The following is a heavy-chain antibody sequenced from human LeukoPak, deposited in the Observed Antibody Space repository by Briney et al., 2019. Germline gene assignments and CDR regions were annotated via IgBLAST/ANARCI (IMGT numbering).Heavy chain of an antibody. V-gene: IGHV4-59*08. CDR1: GGSISSYY. J-gene: IGHJ4*02. Sequence: SETLSLTCTVSGGSISSYYWSWIRQPPGKGLEWIGYIYYSGSTNYNPSLKSRLTVSVDASKNQFSLKLSSVTATDTAVYYCASLTTVTQGYFDSWGQGTLVTVSS. CDR3: ASLTTVTQGYFDS. D-gene: IGHD4-17*01. CDR2: IYYSGST.